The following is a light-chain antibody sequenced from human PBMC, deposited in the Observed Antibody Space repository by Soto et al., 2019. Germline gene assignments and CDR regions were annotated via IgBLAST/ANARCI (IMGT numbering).Light chain of an antibody. V-gene: IGLV2-14*03. CDR1: SSDVGGYNY. CDR2: HVS. J-gene: IGLJ1*01. CDR3: SSYASSSTLYV. Sequence: QSALTQPASVSGSPGQSITISCTGTSSDVGGYNYVSWYQQHPGKAPKLMIYHVSNRPSGVSNRFSGSKSGNTASLTISGLQAEDEADYYCSSYASSSTLYVFVAGTKVTVL.